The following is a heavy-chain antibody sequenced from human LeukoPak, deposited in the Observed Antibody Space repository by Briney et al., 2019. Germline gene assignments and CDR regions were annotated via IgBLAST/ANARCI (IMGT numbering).Heavy chain of an antibody. CDR3: ARNSRVASTSGLNY. CDR1: GGTFCSYP. CDR2: ITPIFGEA. V-gene: IGHV1-69*13. Sequence: SVKVSCKVSGGTFCSYPISWVRQAPGQGLEWMGEITPIFGEAQNAEKFQGRVTITADEPTSTVYMELTSLRLDDTAMYYCARNSRVASTSGLNYWGQGTLVTVSS. J-gene: IGHJ4*02. D-gene: IGHD5-12*01.